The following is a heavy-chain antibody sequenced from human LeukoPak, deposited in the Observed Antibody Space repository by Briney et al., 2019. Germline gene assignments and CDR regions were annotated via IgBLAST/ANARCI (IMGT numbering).Heavy chain of an antibody. CDR1: GFTFSSYE. CDR2: ISSSGSTI. J-gene: IGHJ4*02. Sequence: GGSLRLSCAASGFTFSSYEMNWVRQAPGKGLEWVSYISSSGSTIYYADSVKGRFTISRDNAKNSLYLQMNSLRAEDTAVYYCARDSVATPFDYWGQGTLVTASS. V-gene: IGHV3-48*03. CDR3: ARDSVATPFDY. D-gene: IGHD5-12*01.